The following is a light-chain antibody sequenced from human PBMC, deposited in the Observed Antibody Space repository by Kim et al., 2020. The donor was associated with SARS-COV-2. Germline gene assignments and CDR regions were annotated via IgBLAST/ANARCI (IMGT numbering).Light chain of an antibody. CDR2: EVT. CDR3: CSYAGNYIVI. J-gene: IGLJ2*01. Sequence: QSALTQPASVSGSPGQSITISCTGTSSDIGSHNLVSWYQQHPGKVPKLLIYEVTKRPSGVPDRFSGSKSGNTASLTISGLQAEDETDYYCCSYAGNYIVIIGGGTQLTVL. V-gene: IGLV2-23*02. CDR1: SSDIGSHNL.